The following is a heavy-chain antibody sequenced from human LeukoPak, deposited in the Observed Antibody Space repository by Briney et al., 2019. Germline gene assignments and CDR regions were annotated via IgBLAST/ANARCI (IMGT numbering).Heavy chain of an antibody. CDR1: GYTFTNLS. CDR3: ATQPGTDRFFDF. J-gene: IGHJ4*02. V-gene: IGHV5-51*01. CDR2: IYPGDSDT. Sequence: GESLKISCQTSGYTFTNLSIGWVRHMPGKGLEWIGIIYPGDSDTSYSPSFQGHVTISADKSIATAYLQWSRSEASDTGLYYCATQPGTDRFFDFWGQGTLVTVSS.